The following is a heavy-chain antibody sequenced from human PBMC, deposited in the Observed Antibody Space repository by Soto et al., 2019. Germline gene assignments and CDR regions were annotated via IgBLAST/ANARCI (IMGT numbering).Heavy chain of an antibody. CDR1: GGSISSRNR. Sequence: QVHLLESGPGLVEPSVTLSLTCTVSGGSISSRNRWSWVRQSPGKGLEWIGEVSPSGRTNSNPSLKGRVTISLDKSNNQFSLNLESMPAADAAVYFCANTRGLGLMDAWGKGTTVVVSS. V-gene: IGHV4-4*02. D-gene: IGHD2-2*01. CDR2: VSPSGRT. CDR3: ANTRGLGLMDA. J-gene: IGHJ6*03.